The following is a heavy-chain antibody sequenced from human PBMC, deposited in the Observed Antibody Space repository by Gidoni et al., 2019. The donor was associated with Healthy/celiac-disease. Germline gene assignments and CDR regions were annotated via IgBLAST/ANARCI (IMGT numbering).Heavy chain of an antibody. CDR1: GGSISRGSYY. D-gene: IGHD4-17*01. V-gene: IGHV4-61*02. CDR3: ARDATVGGWFDP. J-gene: IGHJ5*02. CDR2: IYSSGST. Sequence: QVQLQESAPGLVKPSQTLSLTCTVSGGSISRGSYYWSWIRQPAGKGLEWIGRIYSSGSTNPNPSLKSRVTISVDTSKNQFSLKRSSVTAADTAVYYCARDATVGGWFDPWGQGTLVTVSS.